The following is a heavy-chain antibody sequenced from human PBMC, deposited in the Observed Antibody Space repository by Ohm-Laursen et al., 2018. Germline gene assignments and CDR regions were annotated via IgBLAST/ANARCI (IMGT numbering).Heavy chain of an antibody. CDR1: GGSISSYY. Sequence: SETLSLTCTVSGGSISSYYWSWIRQPPGKGLEWIGYIYYSGSTNYNPSLKSRVTISVDTSKNQFSLKLSSVTAADTAVYYCARGPPTSYYYDSSGRYYFDYWGQGTLVTVSS. D-gene: IGHD3-22*01. CDR2: IYYSGST. CDR3: ARGPPTSYYYDSSGRYYFDY. J-gene: IGHJ4*02. V-gene: IGHV4-59*01.